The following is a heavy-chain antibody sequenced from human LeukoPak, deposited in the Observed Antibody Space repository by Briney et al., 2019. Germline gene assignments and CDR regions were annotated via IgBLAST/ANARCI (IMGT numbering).Heavy chain of an antibody. CDR1: GFTFRSYV. CDR3: AKAPVTSCRGAFCYPFDY. CDR2: ISGGGAIT. Sequence: GGSLRLSCAASGFTFRSYVMSWVRQAPGKGPEWVSSISGGGAITSYAASVRGRFTISRDTSRSTLYLQMNSLRAEDAAVYYCAKAPVTSCRGAFCYPFDYWGQGTLVTVSS. J-gene: IGHJ4*02. V-gene: IGHV3-23*01. D-gene: IGHD2-15*01.